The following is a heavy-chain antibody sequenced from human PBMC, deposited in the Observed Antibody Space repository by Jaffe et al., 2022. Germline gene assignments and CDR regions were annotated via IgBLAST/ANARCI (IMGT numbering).Heavy chain of an antibody. CDR1: GGSISSSNW. CDR3: ARTVLRFRRSDSSGSYYFDY. CDR2: IYHSGST. D-gene: IGHD3-10*01. V-gene: IGHV4-4*02. Sequence: QVQLQESGPGLVKPSGTLSLTCAVSGGSISSSNWWSWIRQPPGKGLEWIGEIYHSGSTNYNPSLKSRVTISVDKSKNQFSLKLSSVTAADTAVYYCARTVLRFRRSDSSGSYYFDYWGQGTLVTVSS. J-gene: IGHJ4*02.